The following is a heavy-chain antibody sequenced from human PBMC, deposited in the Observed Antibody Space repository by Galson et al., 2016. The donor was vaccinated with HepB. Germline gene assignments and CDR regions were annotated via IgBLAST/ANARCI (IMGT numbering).Heavy chain of an antibody. Sequence: LRLSCAASGFTFSNYAMSWFRQAPGKGLEWVGFIRSNGYGGTTEYAASVKGRFTISRDDSKSIAYLQMNSLKTEDTAVYYCSRVVGLDYDFWSGYPGFDYWGQGTLVTVSS. V-gene: IGHV3-49*03. CDR3: SRVVGLDYDFWSGYPGFDY. CDR2: IRSNGYGGTT. J-gene: IGHJ4*02. D-gene: IGHD3-3*01. CDR1: GFTFSNYA.